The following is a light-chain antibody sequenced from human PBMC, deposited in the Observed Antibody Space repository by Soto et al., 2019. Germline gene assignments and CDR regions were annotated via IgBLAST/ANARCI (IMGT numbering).Light chain of an antibody. Sequence: PSLSPGEKTPLSCRVSQSVRANLAWYQQKPGQSPRLLIYGASSRATGIPARFSGSGSGTEFTLTISSLQSEDFAVYYCQQYNNLPFITFCQVTRLEI. J-gene: IGKJ5*01. CDR2: GAS. V-gene: IGKV3-15*01. CDR1: QSVRAN. CDR3: QQYNNLPFIT.